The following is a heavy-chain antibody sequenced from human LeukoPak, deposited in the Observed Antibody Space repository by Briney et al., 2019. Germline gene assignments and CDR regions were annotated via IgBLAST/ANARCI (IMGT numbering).Heavy chain of an antibody. CDR2: INPNSGGT. D-gene: IGHD3-3*01. CDR1: GYTFTGYY. V-gene: IGHV1-2*02. CDR3: ARVRFLEWTMDV. Sequence: ASVKVSCKASGYTFTGYYMHWLRQAPGQGLEWMGWINPNSGGTNYAQKFQGRVTMTRDTSISTAYMELSRLRSDDTAVYYCARVRFLEWTMDVWGKGTTVTVSS. J-gene: IGHJ6*03.